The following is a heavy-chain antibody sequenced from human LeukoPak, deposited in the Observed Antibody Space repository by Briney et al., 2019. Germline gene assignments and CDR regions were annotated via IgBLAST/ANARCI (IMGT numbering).Heavy chain of an antibody. Sequence: GGSLRLSCAASGFTFSTFAMNWVRQAPGKGLEWVAAISGSGDTTYYADSVKGRFTISRGNSRNTLYLQMNSLRAEDTAVYYCARVSLGSGYSSNYWGQGTLVTVSS. V-gene: IGHV3-23*01. CDR1: GFTFSTFA. CDR3: ARVSLGSGYSSNY. CDR2: ISGSGDTT. D-gene: IGHD6-13*01. J-gene: IGHJ4*02.